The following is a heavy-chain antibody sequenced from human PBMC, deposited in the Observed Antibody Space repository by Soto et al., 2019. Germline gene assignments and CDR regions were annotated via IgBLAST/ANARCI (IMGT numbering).Heavy chain of an antibody. D-gene: IGHD3-3*01. CDR1: GYTFTSYG. CDR3: ARDFYYDFWSGYPHYYGMDV. V-gene: IGHV1-18*01. J-gene: IGHJ6*02. Sequence: ASVNVSCKASGYTFTSYGISWVRQAPGQGLEWMGWISAYNGNTNYAQKLQGRVTMTTDTSTSTAYMELRSLRSDDTAVYYCARDFYYDFWSGYPHYYGMDVWGQGTTVTVSS. CDR2: ISAYNGNT.